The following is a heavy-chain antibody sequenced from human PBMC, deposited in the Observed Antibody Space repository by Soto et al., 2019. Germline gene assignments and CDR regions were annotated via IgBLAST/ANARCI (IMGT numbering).Heavy chain of an antibody. CDR2: TRDKAHSYST. D-gene: IGHD3-10*01. J-gene: IGHJ6*02. V-gene: IGHV3-72*01. Sequence: PGGSLRLSCAASGFTFSDHYMDWVRQAPGKGLEWVGRTRDKAHSYSTEYAASVKGRFTISRDDSTNSLFLQMNSLKTEDTAVYYCARVNYYGSGRKHHLAVWGQGTTVTVSS. CDR3: ARVNYYGSGRKHHLAV. CDR1: GFTFSDHY.